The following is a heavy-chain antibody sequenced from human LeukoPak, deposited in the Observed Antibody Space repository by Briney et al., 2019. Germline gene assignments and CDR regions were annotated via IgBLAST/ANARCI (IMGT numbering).Heavy chain of an antibody. J-gene: IGHJ4*02. CDR1: GFRFNSHC. D-gene: IGHD6-19*01. CDR3: AKSDQWLSLDY. Sequence: GGSLRLSCAASGFRFNSHCMHWARQAPGKGLEGVAFIRYDGSNKYYAASVKGRFTISRDNSKNTLSLQMNSLRTEDTAVYYCAKSDQWLSLDYWGQGTLVTVSA. CDR2: IRYDGSNK. V-gene: IGHV3-30*02.